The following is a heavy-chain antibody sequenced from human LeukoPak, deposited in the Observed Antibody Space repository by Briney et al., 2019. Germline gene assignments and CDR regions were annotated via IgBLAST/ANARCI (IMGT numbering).Heavy chain of an antibody. Sequence: SVKVSCKASGGTFSSYAISWVRQAPGQGLEWMGGIIPIFGTANYAQKFQGRVTITTDESTSTAYMELSSLRSEDTAVYYCARAMSTFGGVRNYFDSWGQGTLVTVSS. CDR2: IIPIFGTA. D-gene: IGHD3-16*01. J-gene: IGHJ4*02. CDR1: GGTFSSYA. V-gene: IGHV1-69*05. CDR3: ARAMSTFGGVRNYFDS.